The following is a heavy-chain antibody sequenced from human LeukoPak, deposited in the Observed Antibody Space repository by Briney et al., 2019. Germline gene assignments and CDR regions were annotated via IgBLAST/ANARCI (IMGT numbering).Heavy chain of an antibody. D-gene: IGHD5-18*01. Sequence: SETLSLTCTVSGGSISSSSYYWGWIRQPPGKGLEWIGSIYYSGSTYYNPSLKSRVTISVDTSKNQFALKLSSVTAADTAVYYWARYRYGHSTLFWGQGTMVTVSS. CDR2: IYYSGST. J-gene: IGHJ3*01. CDR1: GGSISSSSYY. CDR3: ARYRYGHSTLF. V-gene: IGHV4-39*01.